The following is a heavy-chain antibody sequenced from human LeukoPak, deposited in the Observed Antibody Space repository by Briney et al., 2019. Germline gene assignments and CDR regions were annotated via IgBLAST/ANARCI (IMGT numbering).Heavy chain of an antibody. V-gene: IGHV3-30*18. CDR3: AKDGIDCSGGSCYSGSFDY. CDR2: ISYDGSNK. J-gene: IGHJ4*02. CDR1: GFTFSSYG. Sequence: GGSLRLSSAASGFTFSSYGMHWVRQAPGKGLEWVAVISYDGSNKYYADSVKGRFTISRDNSKNTLYLQMNSLRAEDTAAYYCAKDGIDCSGGSCYSGSFDYWGQGTLVTVSS. D-gene: IGHD2-15*01.